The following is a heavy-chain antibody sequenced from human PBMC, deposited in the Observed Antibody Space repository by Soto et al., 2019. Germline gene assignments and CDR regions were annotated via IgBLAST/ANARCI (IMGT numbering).Heavy chain of an antibody. CDR3: ARLPHTNQPGGRFDP. D-gene: IGHD2-2*01. Sequence: VESLNIYRKVSGYSFTIYWIGWVLQMPGKGLECMGIIYPGDSDTIYSPSFQGQVTISADKSISTAYLQWSSLKASDTAMYYCARLPHTNQPGGRFDPWGQGTLVTVSS. CDR2: IYPGDSDT. V-gene: IGHV5-51*01. CDR1: GYSFTIYW. J-gene: IGHJ5*02.